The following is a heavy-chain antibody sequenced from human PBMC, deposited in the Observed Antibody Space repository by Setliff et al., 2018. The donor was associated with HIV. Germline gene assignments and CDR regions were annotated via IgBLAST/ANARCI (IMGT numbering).Heavy chain of an antibody. CDR1: GGSISSGSYY. Sequence: SETLSLTCTVSGGSISSGSYYWSWIRQPAGKGLEWIGHISTSGSTNYNPSLKSRVTISVDTSKNQFSLKLSSVTAADTAVYYCARDRRYYDSSGYWYNWFDPWGQGTQVTVSS. J-gene: IGHJ5*02. V-gene: IGHV4-61*09. CDR2: ISTSGST. CDR3: ARDRRYYDSSGYWYNWFDP. D-gene: IGHD3-22*01.